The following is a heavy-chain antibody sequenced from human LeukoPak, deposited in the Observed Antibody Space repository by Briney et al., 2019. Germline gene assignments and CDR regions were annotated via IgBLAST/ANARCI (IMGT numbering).Heavy chain of an antibody. D-gene: IGHD3-10*01. Sequence: SETLSLTCAVYGGSFSGYYWSWIRQPPGKGLEWIGEINHSGSTNYNPSLKSRVTISVDTSKNQFSLKLSSVTAADTAVYYCAGGPHTMVREIEYYFDYWGQGTLVTVSS. CDR3: AGGPHTMVREIEYYFDY. J-gene: IGHJ4*02. V-gene: IGHV4-34*01. CDR1: GGSFSGYY. CDR2: INHSGST.